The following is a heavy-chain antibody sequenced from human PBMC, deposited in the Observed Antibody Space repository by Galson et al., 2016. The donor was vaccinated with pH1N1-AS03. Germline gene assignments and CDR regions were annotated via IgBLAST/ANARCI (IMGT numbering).Heavy chain of an antibody. V-gene: IGHV3-66*02. CDR3: AGDEGFANGINV. J-gene: IGHJ6*02. CDR2: IHPGGDT. Sequence: RLSCAATGFTVSSGYHMSWVRQAPGKGLEWVSVIHPGGDTYNADSVKGRFTISRDNFENMVYLQMNSLRPEDTAVYYCAGDEGFANGINVWGQGTTVTVSS. D-gene: IGHD3-3*01. CDR1: GFTVSSGY.